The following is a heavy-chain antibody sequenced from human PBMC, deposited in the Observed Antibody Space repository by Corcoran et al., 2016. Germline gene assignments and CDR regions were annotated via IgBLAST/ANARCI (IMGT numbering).Heavy chain of an antibody. J-gene: IGHJ5*02. Sequence: EVQLVESGGGLIKPGGSLRLYCAASVFTFTDAWMNWVRQAPGKGLEWVGLIKSNTDGGTTDYAAPVRGSCPISRDDSTHKLYLQINSMKTEYTAVSYCPIYIWSTTWGKGTLVTVSS. CDR3: PIYIWSTT. D-gene: IGHD1-20*01. CDR1: VFTFTDAW. CDR2: IKSNTDGGTT. V-gene: IGHV3-15*07.